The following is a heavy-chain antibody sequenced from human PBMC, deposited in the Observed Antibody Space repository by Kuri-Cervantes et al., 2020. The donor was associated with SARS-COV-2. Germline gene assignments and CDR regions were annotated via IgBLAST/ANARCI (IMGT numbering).Heavy chain of an antibody. V-gene: IGHV3-15*01. J-gene: IGHJ4*02. CDR1: GFTVSSNY. Sequence: GGSLRLSCAASGFTVSSNYMSWVRQAPGKGLEWVGRIKSKTDGGTTDYAAPVKGRFTISRDDSKNTLYLQMNSLKTEDTAVYYCTTDQPFWAGTTGPFDYWGQGTLVTVSS. CDR3: TTDQPFWAGTTGPFDY. CDR2: IKSKTDGGTT. D-gene: IGHD1-7*01.